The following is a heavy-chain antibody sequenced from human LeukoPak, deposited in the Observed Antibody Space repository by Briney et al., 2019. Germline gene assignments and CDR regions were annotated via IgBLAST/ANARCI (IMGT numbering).Heavy chain of an antibody. D-gene: IGHD6-13*01. CDR1: GGTFSSYD. V-gene: IGHV1-8*02. Sequence: ASVKVSCKASGGTFSSYDINWVRQATGQGLEWMGWMNPNSGNTGYAQKFQGRVTMTRNTSISTAYMELSSLRSEDTAVYYCARLTSSWTYWYFDLWGRGTLVTVSS. CDR2: MNPNSGNT. J-gene: IGHJ2*01. CDR3: ARLTSSWTYWYFDL.